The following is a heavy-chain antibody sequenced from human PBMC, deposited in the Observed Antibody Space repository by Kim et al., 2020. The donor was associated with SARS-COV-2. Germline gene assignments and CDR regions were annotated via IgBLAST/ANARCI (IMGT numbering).Heavy chain of an antibody. CDR3: ARGGYSSGWYPAGEYYYGMDV. CDR2: IIPIFGTA. J-gene: IGHJ6*02. V-gene: IGHV1-69*01. D-gene: IGHD6-19*01. CDR1: GGTFSNYA. Sequence: KVSCKASGGTFSNYAISWVRQAPGQGLEWMGGIIPIFGTANYAQKFQGRVTITADESTSTAYMELSSLRSEDTAVYYCARGGYSSGWYPAGEYYYGMDVWGQGTTVTVSS.